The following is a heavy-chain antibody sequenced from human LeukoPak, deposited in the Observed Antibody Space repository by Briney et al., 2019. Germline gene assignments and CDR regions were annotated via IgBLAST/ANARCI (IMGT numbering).Heavy chain of an antibody. J-gene: IGHJ4*02. V-gene: IGHV4-59*02. CDR3: ARARLAMSDVFDS. CDR2: VYHSGST. D-gene: IGHD2-21*01. CDR1: GHSVSSYY. Sequence: SETLSLTCSVSGHSVSSYYWIWIRQPPGKGLEWIGHVYHSGSTNYNPSLNSRVTISLDTSKNQFSLKLTSVTAADTAVYYCARARLAMSDVFDSWGQGTLVTVSS.